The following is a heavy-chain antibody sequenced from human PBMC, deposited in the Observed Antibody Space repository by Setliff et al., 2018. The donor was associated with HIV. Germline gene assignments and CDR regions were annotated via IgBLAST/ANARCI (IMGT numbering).Heavy chain of an antibody. CDR2: VYFSGSA. Sequence: SETLSLTCDVSGDSIISGDFFWSWIRQSPGKGLEWIGYVYFSGSATHNPSLTSRVTISVDTSRNQFSLKLTSVTAADTAIYYCARGVNFDYWGQGTQVTVSS. J-gene: IGHJ4*02. D-gene: IGHD3-3*01. V-gene: IGHV4-61*08. CDR1: GDSIISGDFF. CDR3: ARGVNFDY.